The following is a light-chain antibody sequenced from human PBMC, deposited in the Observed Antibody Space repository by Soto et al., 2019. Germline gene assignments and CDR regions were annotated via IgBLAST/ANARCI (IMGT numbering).Light chain of an antibody. J-gene: IGLJ1*01. V-gene: IGLV2-14*01. CDR1: SSDVGAYNY. CDR3: SSYTSSNTLYV. Sequence: QSVLTQPASVSGSPGQSITISCTGTSSDVGAYNYVSWYQQHPGKAPKLMIYEVSNRPSGVSKRFSGSKSGNTASLTISGLQAEDEADYYCSSYTSSNTLYVFGPGTKLTVL. CDR2: EVS.